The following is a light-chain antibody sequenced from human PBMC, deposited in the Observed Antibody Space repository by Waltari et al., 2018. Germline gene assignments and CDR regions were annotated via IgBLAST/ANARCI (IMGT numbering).Light chain of an antibody. CDR2: YKSDSDK. CDR3: TIFHGNAWV. V-gene: IGLV5-45*03. CDR1: SGINVGAYR. J-gene: IGLJ2*01. Sequence: QAVLTQPSSLSASPGASASLTCTLRSGINVGAYRIYWYQQKPGSPPQYLLRYKSDSDKGLCSGVPRRFSGSKDASANAGILLISGLQSDDEADYYCTIFHGNAWVFGGGTKLTVL.